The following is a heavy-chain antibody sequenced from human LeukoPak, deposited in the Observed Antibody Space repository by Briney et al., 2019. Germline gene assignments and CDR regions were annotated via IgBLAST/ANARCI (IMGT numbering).Heavy chain of an antibody. CDR1: GGSISSYY. Sequence: NLSETLSLTCTVSGGSISSYYWSWIRQPPGKGLEWIGYIYYSGSTNYNPSLKSRVTISVDTSKNQFSLKLSSVTAADTAVYYCAREVAAAGTTDYYYYYGMDVWGQGTTVTVSS. CDR3: AREVAAAGTTDYYYYYGMDV. CDR2: IYYSGST. J-gene: IGHJ6*02. D-gene: IGHD6-13*01. V-gene: IGHV4-59*01.